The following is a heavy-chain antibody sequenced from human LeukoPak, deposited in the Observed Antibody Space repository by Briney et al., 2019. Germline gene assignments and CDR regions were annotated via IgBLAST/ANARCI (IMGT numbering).Heavy chain of an antibody. J-gene: IGHJ3*01. D-gene: IGHD1-14*01. CDR2: VGIAGDT. V-gene: IGHV3-13*01. CDR1: GFTFNNYE. Sequence: GGSLRLSCAASGFTFNNYEMHWVRQTTGKGLEWVSAVGIAGDTFYAGSVKGRFSISRDNAESSLFLQMNSLRAGDTAVYYCAREGRMGTADAFDVWGQGTMVTVSS. CDR3: AREGRMGTADAFDV.